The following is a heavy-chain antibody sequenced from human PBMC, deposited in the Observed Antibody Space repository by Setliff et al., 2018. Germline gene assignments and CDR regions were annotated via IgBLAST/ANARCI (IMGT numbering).Heavy chain of an antibody. CDR1: GYPFTRYV. CDR2: ISTSNGNT. V-gene: IGHV1-18*01. Sequence: GASVKVSCKASGYPFTRYVIGWVRQAPGQGLEWMGWISTSNGNTNFAQRFQGRVTMTADTSTGTAYMELKSLRSDDTAVYYCARGMAAAASTPFDYWGQGTLVTVSS. D-gene: IGHD6-13*01. CDR3: ARGMAAAASTPFDY. J-gene: IGHJ4*02.